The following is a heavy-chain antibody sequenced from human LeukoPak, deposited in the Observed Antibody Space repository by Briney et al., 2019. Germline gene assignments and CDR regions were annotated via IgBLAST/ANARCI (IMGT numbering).Heavy chain of an antibody. D-gene: IGHD3-10*01. CDR1: GFTFSSYG. CDR2: IRYDGSNK. V-gene: IGHV3-30*02. CDR3: AKDRLGGIRGVNWFDY. Sequence: PGGSLRLSCAASGFTFSSYGMHWVRQAPGKGLEWVAFIRYDGSNKYYADSVKGRFTISRDNSKNTLYLQMNSLRAEDTAVYYCAKDRLGGIRGVNWFDYWGQGTLVTVSS. J-gene: IGHJ4*02.